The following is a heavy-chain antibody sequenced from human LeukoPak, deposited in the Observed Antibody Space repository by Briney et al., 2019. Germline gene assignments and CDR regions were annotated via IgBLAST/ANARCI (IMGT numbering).Heavy chain of an antibody. CDR3: ARLLDYYGMDV. V-gene: IGHV4-39*01. J-gene: IGHJ6*02. Sequence: SETLSLTCTVSGGSISSSSYYWGWIRQPPGKGLEWIGSIYYSGSTYYNPSLKSRVTISVDTSKNQFSLKLSSVTAADTAVYYCARLLDYYGMDVWGQGTTVTVSS. CDR2: IYYSGST. D-gene: IGHD2/OR15-2a*01. CDR1: GGSISSSSYY.